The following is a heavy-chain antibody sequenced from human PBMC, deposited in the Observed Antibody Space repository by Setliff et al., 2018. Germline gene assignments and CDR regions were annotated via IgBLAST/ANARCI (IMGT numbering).Heavy chain of an antibody. Sequence: PGGSLRLSCVASGFTFSNYGMHWVRQAPGKGLEWVALIWNDGSSKSYRDSVKGRFTISKDNSKNTLYLQMDSLRAEDTAVYYCARNWVTAQHYYYGMDVWGQGTTVTVSS. CDR3: ARNWVTAQHYYYGMDV. CDR1: GFTFSNYG. J-gene: IGHJ6*02. V-gene: IGHV3-33*01. D-gene: IGHD2-21*02. CDR2: IWNDGSSK.